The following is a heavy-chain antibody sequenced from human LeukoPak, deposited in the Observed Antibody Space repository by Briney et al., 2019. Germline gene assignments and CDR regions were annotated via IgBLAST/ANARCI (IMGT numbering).Heavy chain of an antibody. CDR1: GGSIRAYY. J-gene: IGHJ4*02. D-gene: IGHD1-26*01. CDR2: VFYSGRS. Sequence: SETLSLTCTVSGGSIRAYYWSWIRQPPGKRLEWIGSVFYSGRSDYSPSLTSRVTISLDTSKNQLSLKLDSVTAADTAVYYCARTDSGSGGAFDYWGQGTLVTVSS. CDR3: ARTDSGSGGAFDY. V-gene: IGHV4-59*08.